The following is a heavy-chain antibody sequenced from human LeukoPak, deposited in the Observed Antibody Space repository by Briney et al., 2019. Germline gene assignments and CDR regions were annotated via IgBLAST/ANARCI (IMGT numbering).Heavy chain of an antibody. V-gene: IGHV4-31*11. D-gene: IGHD3-9*01. CDR1: GFTFSSYS. J-gene: IGHJ4*02. CDR3: ARGDRDDILG. CDR2: IYYSGST. Sequence: LRLSCAASGFTFSSYSMNWVRQHPGKGLEWIGYIYYSGSTYYNPSLKSRVTISVDTSKNQFSLKLSSVTAADTAVYYCARGDRDDILGWGQGTLVTVSS.